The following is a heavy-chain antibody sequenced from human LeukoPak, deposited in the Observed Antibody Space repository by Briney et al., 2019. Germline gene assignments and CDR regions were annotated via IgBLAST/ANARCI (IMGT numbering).Heavy chain of an antibody. CDR1: GFTFSDVW. CDR2: IRQDGSEG. D-gene: IGHD1-14*01. CDR3: ATRKCSISACRASSHHRMDF. J-gene: IGHJ6*03. Sequence: GGSLRLSCEASGFTFSDVWMTWVRQAPGKGLEWVANIRQDGSEGNYVDSVKGRFTVSRDNAKNSLYLQLNNLRAEDTAVYYCATRKCSISACRASSHHRMDFWGKGTTVIVSS. V-gene: IGHV3-7*01.